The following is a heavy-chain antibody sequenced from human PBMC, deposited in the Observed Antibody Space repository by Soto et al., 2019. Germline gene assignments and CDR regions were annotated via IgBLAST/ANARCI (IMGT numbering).Heavy chain of an antibody. CDR2: INPNSDVT. Sequence: VQLLQSGAEVKKPGASVKVSCQTSGYTFTVYYMHWVRQAPGKGLEWIGWINPNSDVTNYAQKFQDRVTVTTDTSISTAYMEMRSLKSDDTAVYFCARGSSLGNWFDPWGQGILVTVSS. J-gene: IGHJ5*02. V-gene: IGHV1-2*02. CDR3: ARGSSLGNWFDP. D-gene: IGHD1-26*01. CDR1: GYTFTVYY.